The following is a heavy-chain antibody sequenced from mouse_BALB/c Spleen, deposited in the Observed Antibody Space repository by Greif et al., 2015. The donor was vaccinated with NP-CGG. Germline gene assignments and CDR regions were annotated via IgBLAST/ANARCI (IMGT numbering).Heavy chain of an antibody. D-gene: IGHD3-1*01. J-gene: IGHJ4*01. CDR1: GFNIKDTY. V-gene: IGHV14-3*02. CDR3: ARARPYYAMDY. Sequence: EVQLQQSGAELVKPGASVKLSCTASGFNIKDTYMHWAKQRPEQGLEWIGRIDPANGNTKYDPKFQGKATITADTSSNTAYLQLSSLTSEDTAVYYCARARPYYAMDYWGQGTSVTVSS. CDR2: IDPANGNT.